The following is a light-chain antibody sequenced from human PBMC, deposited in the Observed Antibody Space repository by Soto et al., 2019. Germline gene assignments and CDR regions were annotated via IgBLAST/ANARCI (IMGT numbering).Light chain of an antibody. V-gene: IGLV2-14*01. J-gene: IGLJ2*01. CDR2: EVS. Sequence: QSVLTQPASVSGSPGQSITLSCSGTSSDVGGYNYVSWYQQHPGKAPKLMIYEVSNRPSGVSSRFSGSKSGNTASLTISGLQADDEVDYYCSSYASHSTLGVFGGGTQLTVL. CDR1: SSDVGGYNY. CDR3: SSYASHSTLGV.